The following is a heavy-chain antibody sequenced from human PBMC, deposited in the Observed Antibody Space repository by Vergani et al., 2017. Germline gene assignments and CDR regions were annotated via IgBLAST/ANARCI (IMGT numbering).Heavy chain of an antibody. CDR3: TRLGAVAGMWGDY. CDR2: IISKANCYAT. CDR1: GFTFSGSA. V-gene: IGHV3-73*02. J-gene: IGHJ4*02. D-gene: IGHD6-19*01. Sequence: EVQLVESGGGLVQPGGSLKLSCAASGFTFSGSAMHWVRQASGKGLEWVGRIISKANCYATAYPASVKGRFTISRDDSKNTAYLQMNSLKTEDTAVCYCTRLGAVAGMWGDYWSQGTLVTVYS.